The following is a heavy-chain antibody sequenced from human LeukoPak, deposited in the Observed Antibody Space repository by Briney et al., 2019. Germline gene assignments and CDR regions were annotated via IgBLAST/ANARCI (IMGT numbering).Heavy chain of an antibody. J-gene: IGHJ5*02. CDR2: IKRNGSKT. CDR3: ARIPYSGTWYWFDP. D-gene: IGHD6-13*01. V-gene: IGHV3-7*03. Sequence: GGSLRLSCAASGFTFNNFWMSWVRQAPGKGLEWVANIKRNGSKTYYADSVKGRFTISRDDAKNSLYLQMNSLRAEDTAVYYCARIPYSGTWYWFDPWGQGTLVTVSS. CDR1: GFTFNNFW.